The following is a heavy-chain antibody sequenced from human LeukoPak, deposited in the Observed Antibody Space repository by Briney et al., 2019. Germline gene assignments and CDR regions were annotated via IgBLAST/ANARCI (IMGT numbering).Heavy chain of an antibody. CDR2: ISDYDGHT. CDR1: GYTFTNYA. Sequence: AAVKVSCKASGYTFTNYAISWVRQAPGQGLEWMGWISDYDGHTNYAQKLQGRVTMTTDTSTSTAYMELRSLRSDDTAVYYCARDRRYSYGTDAFDIWGQGTMVTVSS. V-gene: IGHV1-18*01. J-gene: IGHJ3*02. CDR3: ARDRRYSYGTDAFDI. D-gene: IGHD5-18*01.